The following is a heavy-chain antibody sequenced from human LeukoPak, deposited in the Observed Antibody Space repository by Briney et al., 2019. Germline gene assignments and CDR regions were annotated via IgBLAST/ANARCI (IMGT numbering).Heavy chain of an antibody. Sequence: ASVKVSCKASGYTFTSYGISWVRQAPGQGLEWMGWISAYNGNTNYAQKLQGRVTMTTDTSTSTAYMELRSLRSDDTAVYYCARVDSNNWYDSRGYFDYWGQGTLVTVSS. D-gene: IGHD6-13*01. CDR2: ISAYNGNT. CDR1: GYTFTSYG. J-gene: IGHJ4*02. CDR3: ARVDSNNWYDSRGYFDY. V-gene: IGHV1-18*01.